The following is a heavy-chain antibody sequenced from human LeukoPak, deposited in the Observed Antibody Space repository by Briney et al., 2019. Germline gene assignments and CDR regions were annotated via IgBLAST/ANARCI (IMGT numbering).Heavy chain of an antibody. D-gene: IGHD1-26*01. V-gene: IGHV3-21*01. CDR3: AREFDGSASGAGY. Sequence: GGSLRLSCAASGFTSSRYSMNWVRQAPGKGLEWVSSMGSSSGLIYYGDSVKGRFTVSRDNAKRSLYLQMNSLRADDTAVYYCAREFDGSASGAGYWGQGTLVTVSS. CDR1: GFTSSRYS. CDR2: MGSSSGLI. J-gene: IGHJ4*02.